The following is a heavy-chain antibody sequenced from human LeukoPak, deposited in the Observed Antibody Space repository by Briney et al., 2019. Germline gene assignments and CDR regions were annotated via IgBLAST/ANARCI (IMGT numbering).Heavy chain of an antibody. CDR1: GGTFSSYA. D-gene: IGHD5-24*01. J-gene: IGHJ3*02. CDR2: IIPIFGTA. CDR3: AREMATIPYTHAFDI. Sequence: SVKVSCKASGGTFSSYAISWVRRAPGQGLEWMGGIIPIFGTANYAQKFQGRVTITTDESTSTAYMELSSLRSEDTAVYYCAREMATIPYTHAFDIWGQGTMVTVSS. V-gene: IGHV1-69*05.